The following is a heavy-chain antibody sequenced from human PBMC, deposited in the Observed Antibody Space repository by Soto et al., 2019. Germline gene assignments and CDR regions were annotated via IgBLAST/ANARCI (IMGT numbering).Heavy chain of an antibody. J-gene: IGHJ5*01. D-gene: IGHD4-17*01. CDR2: IYHSGNT. Sequence: TSETLSLTCEVSGGPISSAGYSWSWIRQPPGKGLEWVGYIYHSGNTYYNPSLQSRATISLDRLKNQFYLTPSSVTAADTAVYYCARSHYGHYAFEAYNWFDSWGQGMLVTVSS. CDR1: GGPISSAGYS. CDR3: ARSHYGHYAFEAYNWFDS. V-gene: IGHV4-30-2*01.